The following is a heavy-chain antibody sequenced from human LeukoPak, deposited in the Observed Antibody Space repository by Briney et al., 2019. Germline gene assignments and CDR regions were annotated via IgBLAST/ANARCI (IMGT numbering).Heavy chain of an antibody. CDR3: AREEAYYYDSSGTVDY. CDR2: INPNSGGT. D-gene: IGHD3-22*01. V-gene: IGHV1-2*02. Sequence: ASVKVSCKACGYTFTGYYMHWVRQAPGQGREWMGGINPNSGGTNYAQKFQGRVTMTRDTTISTAYMELRRLTYDDTAVYYCAREEAYYYDSSGTVDYWGQGTLVTVSS. J-gene: IGHJ4*02. CDR1: GYTFTGYY.